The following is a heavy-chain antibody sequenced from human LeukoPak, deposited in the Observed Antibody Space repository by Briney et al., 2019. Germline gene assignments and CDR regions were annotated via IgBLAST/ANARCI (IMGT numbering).Heavy chain of an antibody. CDR1: VGSFSSYY. D-gene: IGHD3-22*01. CDR2: IYYCGIA. J-gene: IGHJ4*02. CDR3: ARGVRSGHSIGHYHQYYVDY. Sequence: SETLSVTCSVSVGSFSSYYWSCMRQPPGKALEGIGYIYYCGIAMYVPSLKIRVTISVDTSKHQFSLKLSSVTAADTAVYYCARGVRSGHSIGHYHQYYVDYWGQGTLVTVSS. V-gene: IGHV4-59*01.